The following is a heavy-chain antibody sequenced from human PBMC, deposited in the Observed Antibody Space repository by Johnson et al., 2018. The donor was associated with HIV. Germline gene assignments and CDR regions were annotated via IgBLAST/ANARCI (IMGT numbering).Heavy chain of an antibody. V-gene: IGHV3-30-3*01. CDR1: GFTFSSYA. J-gene: IGHJ3*02. Sequence: QEKLVESGGGVVQPGRSLRLSCAASGFTFSSYAMHWVRQAPGKGLEWVAVISYDGSNKYYADSVKGRFTISRDNSKNSLSLQMNSLRPEDTAVYYCARGRFPEYIDIASGAFDIWGQGTMVTVSS. D-gene: IGHD5-12*01. CDR3: ARGRFPEYIDIASGAFDI. CDR2: ISYDGSNK.